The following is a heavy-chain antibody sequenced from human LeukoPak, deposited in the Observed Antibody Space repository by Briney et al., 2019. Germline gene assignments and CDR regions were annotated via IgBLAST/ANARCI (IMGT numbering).Heavy chain of an antibody. D-gene: IGHD2-15*01. J-gene: IGHJ6*03. V-gene: IGHV4-34*01. CDR1: GGSFSGYY. Sequence: KPSETVSLTCAVYGGSFSGYYWSWIRQPPGKGLEWIGEINHSGSTNYNPSLKSRVTISVDTSKNQFSLKLSSVTAADTAVYYCARMVVVNYYYYMDVWGKGTTVTVSS. CDR2: INHSGST. CDR3: ARMVVVNYYYYMDV.